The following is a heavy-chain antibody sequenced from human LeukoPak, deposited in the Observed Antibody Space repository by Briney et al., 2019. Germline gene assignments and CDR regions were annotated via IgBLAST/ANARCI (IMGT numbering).Heavy chain of an antibody. CDR1: GVSISSYY. J-gene: IGHJ4*02. D-gene: IGHD6-19*01. CDR3: ARHAILNSSGWSDQGDY. CDR2: IHSSGST. Sequence: SETLSLTCTVSGVSISSYYWSWIRQPAGKGLEWIGRIHSSGSTNYNPSLKSRVTMSVDTSKNQFSLKLSSVTAADTAVYYCARHAILNSSGWSDQGDYWGQGTLVTVSS. V-gene: IGHV4-4*07.